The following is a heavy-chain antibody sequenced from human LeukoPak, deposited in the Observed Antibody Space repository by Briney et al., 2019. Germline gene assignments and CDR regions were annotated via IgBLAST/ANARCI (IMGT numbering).Heavy chain of an antibody. J-gene: IGHJ4*02. CDR2: INHSGST. V-gene: IGHV4-34*01. Sequence: PSETLSLTCAVYGGSFSGYYWSWIRQPPRKGLEWIGEINHSGSTNYNPSLKSRVTISVDTSKNQFSLKLSSVTAADTAVYYCARPGSSGTEDYWGQGTLVTVSS. CDR3: ARPGSSGTEDY. D-gene: IGHD6-13*01. CDR1: GGSFSGYY.